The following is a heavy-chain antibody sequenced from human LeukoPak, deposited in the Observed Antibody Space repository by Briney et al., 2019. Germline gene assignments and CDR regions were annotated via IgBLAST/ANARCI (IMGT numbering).Heavy chain of an antibody. Sequence: ASVKVSCKASGYTFTTYDINWVRQATGQGLEWMGWMNPNSGNTGYAQKFQGRVTMTRDTSTSTVYMELSSLRSEDTAVYYCARDDRVMGDYWGQGTLVTVSS. J-gene: IGHJ4*02. CDR2: MNPNSGNT. CDR3: ARDDRVMGDY. V-gene: IGHV1-8*01. D-gene: IGHD3-22*01. CDR1: GYTFTTYD.